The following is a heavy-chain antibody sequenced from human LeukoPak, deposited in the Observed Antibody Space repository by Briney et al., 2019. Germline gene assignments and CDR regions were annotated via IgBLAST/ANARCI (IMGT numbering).Heavy chain of an antibody. CDR3: ARDPIAARPGNWFDP. J-gene: IGHJ5*02. CDR1: GYTFTGYY. CDR2: INPNSGGT. V-gene: IGHV1-2*02. D-gene: IGHD6-6*01. Sequence: ASVKVPCKASGYTFTGYYMHWVRQAPGQGLEWMGWINPNSGGTNYAQKFQGRVTMTRDTSISTAYMELSRLRSDDTAVYDCARDPIAARPGNWFDPWGQGTLVTVSS.